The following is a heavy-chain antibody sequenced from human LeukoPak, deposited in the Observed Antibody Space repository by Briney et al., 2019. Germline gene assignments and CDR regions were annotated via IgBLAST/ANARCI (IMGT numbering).Heavy chain of an antibody. Sequence: ASVKVSFKVSGYTLTELSMHWVRQAPGKGLEWMGGFDPEDGETIYAQKFQGRVTMTTGTSTSTAYMELRSLRSDDTAVYYCARADIVVVPARSLPEENWFDPWGQGTLVTVSS. CDR1: GYTLTELS. D-gene: IGHD2-2*01. CDR2: FDPEDGET. V-gene: IGHV1-24*01. J-gene: IGHJ5*02. CDR3: ARADIVVVPARSLPEENWFDP.